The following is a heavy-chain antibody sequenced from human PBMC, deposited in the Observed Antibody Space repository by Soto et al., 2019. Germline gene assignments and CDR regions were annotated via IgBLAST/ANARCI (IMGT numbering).Heavy chain of an antibody. D-gene: IGHD3-22*01. J-gene: IGHJ5*02. CDR2: ISYDGSKK. CDR3: AKIPTLTTYYYDSSGLHA. CDR1: GFTFSSYG. V-gene: IGHV3-30*18. Sequence: GGSLRLSCAASGFTFSSYGMHWVRQAPGKGLGWVAVISYDGSKKYYADSVKGRFTISRDNSKSTLYLQMNSLRAEDTAVYYCAKIPTLTTYYYDSSGLHAWGQGTLVTVSS.